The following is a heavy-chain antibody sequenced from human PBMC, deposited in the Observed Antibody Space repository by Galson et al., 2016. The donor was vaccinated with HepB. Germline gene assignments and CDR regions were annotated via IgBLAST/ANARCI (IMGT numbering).Heavy chain of an antibody. CDR3: AREWESSTGWKPGY. CDR2: ISYDGSNK. CDR1: GFTFSSYG. J-gene: IGHJ4*02. V-gene: IGHV3-30*03. D-gene: IGHD2-8*02. Sequence: SLRLSCAASGFTFSSYGMHWVRQAPGKGLEWLAVISYDGSNKYYADSVKGRFTISRDNSKNTLYLQMSSLRTDDTAVYFCAREWESSTGWKPGYWGPGTLVTVSS.